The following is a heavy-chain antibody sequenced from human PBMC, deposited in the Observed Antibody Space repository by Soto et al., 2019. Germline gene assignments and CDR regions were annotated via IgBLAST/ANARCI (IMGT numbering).Heavy chain of an antibody. V-gene: IGHV4-34*01. J-gene: IGHJ6*02. CDR1: GGSFSGYY. D-gene: IGHD6-19*01. Sequence: ETLSITCAVYGGSFSGYYCSWIGQPPGKGLEWIGEINHSGSTNYNPSLKSRVTISVDTSKNQFSLKLSSVTAADTAVYYCARGGVAVAGSAYYGMDVWGQGTTVTVYS. CDR2: INHSGST. CDR3: ARGGVAVAGSAYYGMDV.